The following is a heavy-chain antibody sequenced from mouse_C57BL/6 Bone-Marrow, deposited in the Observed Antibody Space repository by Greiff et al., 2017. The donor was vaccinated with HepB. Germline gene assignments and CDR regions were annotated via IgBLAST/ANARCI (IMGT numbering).Heavy chain of an antibody. V-gene: IGHV1-78*01. Sequence: QVQLQQSDAELVKPGASVKISCKVSGYTFTDHTIHWMKQRPEQGLEWIGYIYPRDGSTKYNEKFKGKATLTADKSSSTAYMQLNSLTSEDSAVYFCASYYYGSSYDWYFDVWGTGTTVTVSS. D-gene: IGHD1-1*01. CDR1: GYTFTDHT. CDR3: ASYYYGSSYDWYFDV. J-gene: IGHJ1*03. CDR2: IYPRDGST.